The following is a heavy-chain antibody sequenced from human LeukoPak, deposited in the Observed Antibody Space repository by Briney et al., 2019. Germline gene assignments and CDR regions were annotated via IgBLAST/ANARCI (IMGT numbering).Heavy chain of an antibody. J-gene: IGHJ3*02. CDR3: ARQTDYYDSSGYYIDAFDI. D-gene: IGHD3-22*01. V-gene: IGHV4-39*01. CDR2: IYYSGST. CDR1: GGSISSSSYY. Sequence: PSETLSLTCTVSGGSISSSSYYWGWIRQPPGKGLEWIGRIYYSGSTYYNPSLKSRVTISVDTSKNQFSLKLSSVTAADTAVYYCARQTDYYDSSGYYIDAFDIWGQGTMVTVSS.